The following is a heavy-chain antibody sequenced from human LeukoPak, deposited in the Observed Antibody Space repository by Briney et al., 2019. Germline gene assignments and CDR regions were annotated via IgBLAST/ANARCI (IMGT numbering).Heavy chain of an antibody. CDR3: ARAARGYSYEFDY. D-gene: IGHD5-18*01. CDR2: INPNSGGT. J-gene: IGHJ4*02. CDR1: GYTFTCYY. Sequence: GASVKVSCKASGYTFTCYYMHWVRQAPGQGLEWMGRINPNSGGTNYAQKFQGRVTMPRDTSISIAYMELSRLRSDDTAVYYCARAARGYSYEFDYWGQGTLVTVSS. V-gene: IGHV1-2*06.